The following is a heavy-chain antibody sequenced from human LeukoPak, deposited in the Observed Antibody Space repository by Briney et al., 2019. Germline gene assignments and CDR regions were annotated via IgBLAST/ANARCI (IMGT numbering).Heavy chain of an antibody. D-gene: IGHD3-10*01. CDR2: INTNTGNP. J-gene: IGHJ4*02. CDR3: ARGLSIYYYGSGSYYHPRNYFDY. V-gene: IGHV7-4-1*02. Sequence: ASVKVSCKASGYTFTDHAINWVRQAPGQGLEWMGWINTNTGNPTYAQGFTGRFVFSLDTSVSTAYLQISSLKAEDTAVYYCARGLSIYYYGSGSYYHPRNYFDYWGQGTLVTVSS. CDR1: GYTFTDHA.